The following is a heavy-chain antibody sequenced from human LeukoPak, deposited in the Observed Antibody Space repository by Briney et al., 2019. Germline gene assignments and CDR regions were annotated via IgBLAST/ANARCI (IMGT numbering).Heavy chain of an antibody. CDR2: INHSGST. D-gene: IGHD3-16*01. CDR1: GGSFSGYY. J-gene: IGHJ6*02. CDR3: ARPLTAHYGMDV. V-gene: IGHV4-34*01. Sequence: SETLSLTCAVYGGSFSGYYWSWIRQPPGKGLEWIGEINHSGSTNYNPSLKSRVTISVDTSKNQFSLKLSSVTAADTAVYYCARPLTAHYGMDVWGQGTTVTVSS.